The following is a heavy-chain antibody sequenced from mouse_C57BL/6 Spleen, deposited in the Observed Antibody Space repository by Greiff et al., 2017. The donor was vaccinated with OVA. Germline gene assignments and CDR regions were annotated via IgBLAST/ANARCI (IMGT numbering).Heavy chain of an antibody. V-gene: IGHV6-3*01. CDR2: IRLKSDNYAT. CDR1: GFTFSNYW. CDR3: TEGAYSNAWFAY. D-gene: IGHD2-5*01. J-gene: IGHJ3*01. Sequence: EVKVEESGGGLVQPGGSMKLSCVASGFTFSNYWMNWVRQSPEKGLEWVAQIRLKSDNYATHYAESVKGRFTISRDDSKSSVYLQMNNLRAEDTGIYYCTEGAYSNAWFAYWGQGTLVTVSA.